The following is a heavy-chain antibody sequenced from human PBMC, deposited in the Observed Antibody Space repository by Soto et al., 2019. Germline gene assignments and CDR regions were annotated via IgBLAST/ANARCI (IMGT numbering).Heavy chain of an antibody. CDR2: INHSGST. Sequence: SETLSLTCAVYGGSFSGYYWSWIRQPPGKGLEWIGEINHSGSTNYNPSLKSRVTISVDTSMNQFSLKLSSVTAADTAVYYCARALKMSGWYSGREYFQHWGQGTLVTVSS. CDR1: GGSFSGYY. V-gene: IGHV4-34*01. CDR3: ARALKMSGWYSGREYFQH. J-gene: IGHJ1*01. D-gene: IGHD6-19*01.